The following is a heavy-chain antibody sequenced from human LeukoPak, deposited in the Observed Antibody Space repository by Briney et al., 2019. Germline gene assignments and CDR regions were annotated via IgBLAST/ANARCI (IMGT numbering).Heavy chain of an antibody. D-gene: IGHD2-21*01. Sequence: SETLSLTCTVSGGSLISYFLAWIRQPAGQGLEWIGRIYTTGSTDYIPSLKSRVTMSVDTSKNQFSLMLPSVTAAGTAVYYCEREGCGQRQGWYYDIWGRGTLVTVSS. CDR3: EREGCGQRQGWYYDI. CDR2: IYTTGST. J-gene: IGHJ2*01. V-gene: IGHV4-4*07. CDR1: GGSLISYF.